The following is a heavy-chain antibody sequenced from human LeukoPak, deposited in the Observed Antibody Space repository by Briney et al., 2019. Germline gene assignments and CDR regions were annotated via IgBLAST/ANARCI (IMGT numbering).Heavy chain of an antibody. V-gene: IGHV3-21*01. Sequence: PGGSLRLSCAASGFTFSPYNMNWVRQAPGKGLEWVSSINSNSYYIYYADSVKGRFTISRDNARNSLFLQMNSLRVEDTAVYYCARGRLSSPRAVAATMRVYYYCMDVWGKGTTVTVSS. CDR2: INSNSYYI. CDR1: GFTFSPYN. J-gene: IGHJ6*03. CDR3: ARGRLSSPRAVAATMRVYYYCMDV. D-gene: IGHD6-19*01.